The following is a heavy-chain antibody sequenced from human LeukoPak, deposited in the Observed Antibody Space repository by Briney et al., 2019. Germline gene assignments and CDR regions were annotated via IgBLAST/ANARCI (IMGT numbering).Heavy chain of an antibody. Sequence: GGSLRLSCEASGFTFTRYTMHWVRQAPGKGLEWVAVVLYDGSKKYYADSVRGRFTLSRDNTENTLSLLMNTLRGDDTAAYYCVRDNYGGILDLWGQGTLVTVSS. CDR1: GFTFTRYT. J-gene: IGHJ4*02. CDR3: VRDNYGGILDL. V-gene: IGHV3-30*04. D-gene: IGHD2-21*01. CDR2: VLYDGSKK.